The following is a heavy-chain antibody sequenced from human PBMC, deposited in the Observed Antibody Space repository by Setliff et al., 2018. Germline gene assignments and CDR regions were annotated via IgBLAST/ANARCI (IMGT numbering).Heavy chain of an antibody. J-gene: IGHJ4*02. CDR1: GGSFSSFY. CDR2: INHSGTT. Sequence: PSETLSLTCAVYGGSFSSFYWSWIRQPPGKGLEWIGEINHSGTTTYNPSLKSRVTISVDTSRKQFSLRLTSVTAADTAVYYCARDNTMVGATDYWGLGTLVTVSS. CDR3: ARDNTMVGATDY. D-gene: IGHD1-26*01. V-gene: IGHV4-34*01.